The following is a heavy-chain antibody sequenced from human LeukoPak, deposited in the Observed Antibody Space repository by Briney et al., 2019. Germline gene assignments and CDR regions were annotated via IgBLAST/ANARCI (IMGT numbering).Heavy chain of an antibody. D-gene: IGHD3-22*01. V-gene: IGHV3-23*01. J-gene: IGHJ4*02. Sequence: GGSLRLSCAVSGITLSNYGMSWVRQAPGKGLEWVAGISGSGGGTNYAGSVKGRSTISRDNPKNTLYLQMNGLRAEDTAVYFCAKRGVVIRVILVGFHKEAYYFDSWGQGALVTVSS. CDR3: AKRGVVIRVILVGFHKEAYYFDS. CDR2: ISGSGGGT. CDR1: GITLSNYG.